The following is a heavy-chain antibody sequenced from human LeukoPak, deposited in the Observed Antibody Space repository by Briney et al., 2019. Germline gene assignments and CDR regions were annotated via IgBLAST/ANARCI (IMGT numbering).Heavy chain of an antibody. CDR2: INHNGST. CDR1: GGSFSGYY. J-gene: IGHJ4*02. Sequence: SETLSLTCAVYGGSFSGYYWSWIRQPPGKGLEWIGEINHNGSTYYNPSLKSRVTISIDTSKSQFSLKLSSVTAADTAVYYCARYYGGNSNFDYWGQGTLVTVSS. V-gene: IGHV4-34*01. CDR3: ARYYGGNSNFDY. D-gene: IGHD4-23*01.